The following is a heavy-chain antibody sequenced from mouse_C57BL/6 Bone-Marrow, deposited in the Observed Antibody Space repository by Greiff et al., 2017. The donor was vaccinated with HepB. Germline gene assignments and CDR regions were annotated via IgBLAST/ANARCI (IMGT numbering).Heavy chain of an antibody. CDR3: ARSEVVATCDY. J-gene: IGHJ2*01. Sequence: QVQLQQPGAELVKPGASVKLSSKASGYTFTSYWMHWVKQRPGQGLEWIGYINPSSGYTKYNQKFKDKATLTAEKSSSTAYMQLSSLTYEDSAVYYCARSEVVATCDYWGQGTTLTVSS. CDR1: GYTFTSYW. D-gene: IGHD1-1*01. V-gene: IGHV1-7*01. CDR2: INPSSGYT.